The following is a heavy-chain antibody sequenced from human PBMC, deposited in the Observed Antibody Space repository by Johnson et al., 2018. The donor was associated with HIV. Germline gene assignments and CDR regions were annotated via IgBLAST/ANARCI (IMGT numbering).Heavy chain of an antibody. D-gene: IGHD5-12*01. CDR1: GFTFSSYG. J-gene: IGHJ3*02. CDR3: ARSDVDIVATILFDI. Sequence: VQLVESGGGVVQPGRSLRLSCAASGFTFSSYGMHWVRQAPAKGLEWVAVISYDGSDKDYADSVKGRFTISRDNSKNTLYLQMGSLRVEDMAVYYCARSDVDIVATILFDIWGQGTMVTVSS. V-gene: IGHV3-30*19. CDR2: ISYDGSDK.